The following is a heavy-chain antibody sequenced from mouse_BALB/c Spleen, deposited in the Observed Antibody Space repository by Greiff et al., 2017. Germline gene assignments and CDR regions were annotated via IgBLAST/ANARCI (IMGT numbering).Heavy chain of an antibody. CDR3: ARPAITTSFRYYAMDY. Sequence: EVMLVESGGDLVKPGGSLKLSCAASGFTFSSYGMSWVRQTPDKRLEWVATISSGGSYTYYPDSVKGRFTISRDNAKNTLYLQMSSLKSEDTAMYYCARPAITTSFRYYAMDYWGQGTSVTVSS. CDR2: ISSGGSYT. V-gene: IGHV5-6*01. J-gene: IGHJ4*01. D-gene: IGHD2-4*01. CDR1: GFTFSSYG.